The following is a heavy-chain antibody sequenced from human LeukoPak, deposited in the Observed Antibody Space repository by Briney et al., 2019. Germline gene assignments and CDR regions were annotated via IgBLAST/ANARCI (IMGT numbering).Heavy chain of an antibody. CDR2: IIPIFGTA. J-gene: IGHJ4*02. CDR3: ARDLHDSSGYWPQNDY. D-gene: IGHD3-22*01. Sequence: ASVKVSCKASGGTFSSYAISWVRQAPGQGLEWMGGIIPIFGTANYAQKFQGRVTITADESTSTAYMELSSLRSEDTAVYYCARDLHDSSGYWPQNDYWGQGTLVTVSS. V-gene: IGHV1-69*13. CDR1: GGTFSSYA.